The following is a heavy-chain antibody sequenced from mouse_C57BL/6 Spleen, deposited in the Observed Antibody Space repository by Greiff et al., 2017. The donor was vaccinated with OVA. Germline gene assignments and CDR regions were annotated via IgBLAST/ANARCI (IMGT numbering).Heavy chain of an antibody. V-gene: IGHV1-52*01. CDR1: GYTFTSYW. Sequence: VQLQQSGAELVRPGSSVKLSCKASGYTFTSYWMHWVKQRPIQGLEWIGNIDPSDSETHYNQKFKDKATLTVDKSSSTAYMQLSSLTSEDSAVYYCARDDGYPLYYFDYWGQGTTLTVSS. CDR2: IDPSDSET. J-gene: IGHJ2*01. CDR3: ARDDGYPLYYFDY. D-gene: IGHD2-3*01.